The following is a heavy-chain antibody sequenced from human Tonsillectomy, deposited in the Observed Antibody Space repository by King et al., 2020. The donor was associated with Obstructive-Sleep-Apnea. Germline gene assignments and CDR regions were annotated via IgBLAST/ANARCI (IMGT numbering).Heavy chain of an antibody. Sequence: QLQESGPGLVKPSQTLSLTFTVSGGSINSVDYYWTWIRQPPGKGLEWTGFIYHSGSTSFNPSPRSRVTVSIDTSRNQFSLNLNSVTAADTAVYFCARWRGGSGNIDYWGQGILVTVSS. D-gene: IGHD3-10*01. V-gene: IGHV4-30-4*01. CDR1: GGSINSVDYY. CDR3: ARWRGGSGNIDY. J-gene: IGHJ4*02. CDR2: IYHSGST.